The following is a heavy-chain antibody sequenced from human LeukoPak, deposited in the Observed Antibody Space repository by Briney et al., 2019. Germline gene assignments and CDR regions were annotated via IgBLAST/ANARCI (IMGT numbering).Heavy chain of an antibody. Sequence: GGSLRLSCAASGFSFSSYGMHWVRQARGKGLEWVAVISYDGNNQYYADSVKGRFTISRDNSKNTLYLQMNSLRAEDTALYYCAKALMAGYFDYWGQGTLVTVSS. CDR3: AKALMAGYFDY. J-gene: IGHJ4*03. V-gene: IGHV3-30*18. CDR1: GFSFSSYG. D-gene: IGHD5-24*01. CDR2: ISYDGNNQ.